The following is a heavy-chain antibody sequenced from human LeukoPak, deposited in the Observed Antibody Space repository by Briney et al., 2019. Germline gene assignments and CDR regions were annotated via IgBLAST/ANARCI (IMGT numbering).Heavy chain of an antibody. CDR1: GGSISSYY. J-gene: IGHJ4*02. Sequence: SETLSLTCTVSGGSISSYYWSWIRQPPGKGLEWIGYIYYSGSTNYNPSLKSRVTISVDTSKNQFSLKLSSVTAADTAVYYCARAHYGGNSPFDYRGQGTLVTVSS. CDR2: IYYSGST. D-gene: IGHD4-23*01. V-gene: IGHV4-59*01. CDR3: ARAHYGGNSPFDY.